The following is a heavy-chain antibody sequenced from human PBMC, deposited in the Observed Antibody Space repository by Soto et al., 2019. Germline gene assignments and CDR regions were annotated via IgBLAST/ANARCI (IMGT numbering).Heavy chain of an antibody. J-gene: IGHJ4*02. V-gene: IGHV3-30*03. CDR2: ISYDGTNK. CDR3: ARDPSATGTYYAD. D-gene: IGHD1-26*01. CDR1: GFSFSNYG. Sequence: PGGSLRLSCAASGFSFSNYGMHWVRQAPGKGLEWVAAISYDGTNKYYGDSVRGRLTISRDNSKNTLYLQMSSLRADDTAVYYCARDPSATGTYYADWGQGTLVTVS.